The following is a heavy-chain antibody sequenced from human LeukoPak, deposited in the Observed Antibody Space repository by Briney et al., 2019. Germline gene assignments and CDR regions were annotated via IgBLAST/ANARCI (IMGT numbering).Heavy chain of an antibody. V-gene: IGHV4-4*02. CDR2: INHSGST. J-gene: IGHJ4*02. CDR1: GGSIKSNNW. D-gene: IGHD3-22*01. CDR3: ARGPSGYYYVTSDY. Sequence: SETLSLTCAVSGGSIKSNNWWSWVRQPPGKGLEWIGEINHSGSTNYNPSLKSRVTISVDTSKNQFSLKLSSVTAADTAVYYCARGPSGYYYVTSDYWGQGTLVTVSS.